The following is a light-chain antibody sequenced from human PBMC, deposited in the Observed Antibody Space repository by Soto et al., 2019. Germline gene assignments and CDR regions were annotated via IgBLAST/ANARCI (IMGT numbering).Light chain of an antibody. J-gene: IGKJ1*01. Sequence: DIQMTQSPSTLSASAGDRVTITCRASQSISPYLAWYQQKPGKPPKLLIYKASSLQSGVPSRFSGSGSGTEFTLTISSLQPDDFATYYCQQSSTYPWTFGQGTKVDIK. V-gene: IGKV1-5*03. CDR2: KAS. CDR1: QSISPY. CDR3: QQSSTYPWT.